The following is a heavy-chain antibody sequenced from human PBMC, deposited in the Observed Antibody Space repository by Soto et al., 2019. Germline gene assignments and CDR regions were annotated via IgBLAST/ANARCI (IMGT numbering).Heavy chain of an antibody. Sequence: EVHLLESGGDLVQPGGSLSLSCAASGFTFTTYAMSWVRQAPGKGLEWVATISASGSNTYYADSVKGRFSVARYFSKNTVSLQMSSLRVEETAVYYCAKERGAYSSGWSFDFWGQGALVTVSS. CDR3: AKERGAYSSGWSFDF. J-gene: IGHJ4*02. V-gene: IGHV3-23*01. CDR2: ISASGSNT. D-gene: IGHD6-19*01. CDR1: GFTFTTYA.